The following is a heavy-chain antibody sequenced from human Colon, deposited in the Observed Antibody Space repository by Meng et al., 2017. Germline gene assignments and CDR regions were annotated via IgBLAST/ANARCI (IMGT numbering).Heavy chain of an antibody. V-gene: IGHV3-11*01. D-gene: IGHD3/OR15-3a*01. CDR1: GFIFSDYY. CDR2: ISTTGSIA. J-gene: IGHJ4*02. CDR3: TRQMDDFWTGYYFH. Sequence: QVQLVEAGGGWVKPGGSLSLSCAASGFIFSDYYMAWIRQTPGKGLEWVSYISTTGSIAYYADSVKGRFTISRDNAKNSVYLQMNSLRAEDTAVYYCTRQMDDFWTGYYFHWGQGALVTVSS.